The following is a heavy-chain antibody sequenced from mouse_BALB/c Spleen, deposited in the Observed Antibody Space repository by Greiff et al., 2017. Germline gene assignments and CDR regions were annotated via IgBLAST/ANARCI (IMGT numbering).Heavy chain of an antibody. CDR2: ISYSGST. Sequence: EVKLQESGPSLVKPSQTLSLTCSVTGDSITSGYWNWIRKFPGNKLEYMGYISYSGSTYYNPSLKSRISITRDTSKNQYYLQLNSVTTEDTATYYCARGGAARATLFAYWGQGTLVTVSA. CDR3: ARGGAARATLFAY. D-gene: IGHD3-1*01. J-gene: IGHJ3*01. V-gene: IGHV3-8*02. CDR1: GDSITSGY.